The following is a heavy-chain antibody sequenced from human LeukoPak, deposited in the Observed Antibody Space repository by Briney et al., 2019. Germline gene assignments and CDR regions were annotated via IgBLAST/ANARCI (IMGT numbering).Heavy chain of an antibody. Sequence: SETLSLTCTVSGGSISSGDYYWGWIRQHPGKGLEWIGFFYNSGSTYYNPSLKSRVTISVDTSKNQFSLKLSSVTAADTAVYYCARDNWNYGSSMDVWGQGTTVTVSS. CDR2: FYNSGST. J-gene: IGHJ6*02. CDR3: ARDNWNYGSSMDV. D-gene: IGHD1-7*01. V-gene: IGHV4-61*08. CDR1: GGSISSGDYY.